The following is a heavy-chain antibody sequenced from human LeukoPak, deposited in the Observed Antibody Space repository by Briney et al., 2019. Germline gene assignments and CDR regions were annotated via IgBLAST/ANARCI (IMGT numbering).Heavy chain of an antibody. CDR3: AKVNVGALLGWFDP. Sequence: GGSLRLSCAASGFTFSSYAMSWVRQAPGKGLEWVSAISGSGVSTYYADSVKGRFTISRDNSKNTLYLQMNSLRAEDTAVYYCAKVNVGALLGWFDPWGQGTLVTVSS. D-gene: IGHD1-26*01. CDR2: ISGSGVST. J-gene: IGHJ5*02. V-gene: IGHV3-23*01. CDR1: GFTFSSYA.